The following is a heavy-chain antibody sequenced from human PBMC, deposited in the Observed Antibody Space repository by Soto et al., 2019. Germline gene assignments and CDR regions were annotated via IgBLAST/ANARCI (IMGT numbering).Heavy chain of an antibody. J-gene: IGHJ3*02. V-gene: IGHV4-30-4*01. CDR2: IYKSGST. D-gene: IGHD3-22*01. Sequence: QVQLQESGPRLVKPSQTLSLTCTVSGGSITSGNYYWSWLRQPPGKGLEWIGYIYKSGSTFYNPSLKSRISMSVDTSKNQFSLKLTSVTAADTAVYFCARAEDYYDSSGYKHDAFDIWGPGAKVTVSS. CDR1: GGSITSGNYY. CDR3: ARAEDYYDSSGYKHDAFDI.